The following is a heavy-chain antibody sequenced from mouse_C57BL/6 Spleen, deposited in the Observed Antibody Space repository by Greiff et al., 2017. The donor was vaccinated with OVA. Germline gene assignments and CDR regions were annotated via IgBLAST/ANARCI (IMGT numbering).Heavy chain of an antibody. V-gene: IGHV1-15*01. CDR2: IDPETGGT. D-gene: IGHD1-1*01. Sequence: VQLQESGAELVRPGASVTLSCKASGYTFTDYEMHWVKQTPVHGLEWIGAIDPETGGTAYNQKFKGKAILTADKSSSTAYMELRSLTSEDSAVYYCTDYYYGSSWYFDVWGTGTTVTVSS. J-gene: IGHJ1*03. CDR1: GYTFTDYE. CDR3: TDYYYGSSWYFDV.